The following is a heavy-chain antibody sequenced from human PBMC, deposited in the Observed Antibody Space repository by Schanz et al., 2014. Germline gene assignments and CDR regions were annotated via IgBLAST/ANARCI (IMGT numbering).Heavy chain of an antibody. V-gene: IGHV3-23*01. J-gene: IGHJ4*02. CDR2: ISGSGGST. CDR1: GFTFSSYA. Sequence: EVQLLESGGGLVQPGGSLRLSCAASGFTFSSYAMSWVRQAPGKGLEWVSGISGSGGSTYYADSVKGRFTISRDNSKNTLYLQMNSLRAEDTTVYYCAKDPSHGDYDYYFDYWGQGTLVTVSS. D-gene: IGHD3-22*01. CDR3: AKDPSHGDYDYYFDY.